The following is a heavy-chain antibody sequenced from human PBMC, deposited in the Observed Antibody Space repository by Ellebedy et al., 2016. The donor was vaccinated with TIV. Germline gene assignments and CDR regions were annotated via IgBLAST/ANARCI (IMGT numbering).Heavy chain of an antibody. J-gene: IGHJ6*02. Sequence: PGGSLRLSCAASGFTFGSYAMNWVRQAPGKGLEWVSGISGGGDNTYYGDSVMGRFTISRDNSKNTLYLQMNSLRAEDTAVYYCTKGPHYDEFSYEHSGMDVWGQGTTVTISS. CDR3: TKGPHYDEFSYEHSGMDV. CDR2: ISGGGDNT. CDR1: GFTFGSYA. D-gene: IGHD4-17*01. V-gene: IGHV3-23*01.